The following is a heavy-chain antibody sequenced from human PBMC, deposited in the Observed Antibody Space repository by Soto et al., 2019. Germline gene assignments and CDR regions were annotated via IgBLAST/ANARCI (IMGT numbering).Heavy chain of an antibody. CDR2: FDPEDGET. V-gene: IGHV1-24*01. CDR3: ARGHLTQYCSGGSCYVN. J-gene: IGHJ4*02. Sequence: ASVKVSCKVSGYTLAELSMHWVRQAPGKGLEWMGGFDPEDGETIYAQKFQGRVTMTEDTSTDTAYMELSSLRSEDTAVYYCARGHLTQYCSGGSCYVNWGQGTLVTVSS. D-gene: IGHD2-15*01. CDR1: GYTLAELS.